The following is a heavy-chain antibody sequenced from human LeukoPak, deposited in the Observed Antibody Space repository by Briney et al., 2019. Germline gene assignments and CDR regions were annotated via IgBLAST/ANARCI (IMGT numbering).Heavy chain of an antibody. J-gene: IGHJ4*02. CDR3: ATMRGYCSSPTCQDS. Sequence: SETLSLTCAVYGGPFSGHYWRWIRQPPGKRLEWIGEINHSGSANYSPSLKSRVTLSVDTSKNQFSLKLSSVTAADTAMYYCATMRGYCSSPTCQDSWGQGTLVTVPS. CDR2: INHSGSA. V-gene: IGHV4-34*01. CDR1: GGPFSGHY. D-gene: IGHD2-2*01.